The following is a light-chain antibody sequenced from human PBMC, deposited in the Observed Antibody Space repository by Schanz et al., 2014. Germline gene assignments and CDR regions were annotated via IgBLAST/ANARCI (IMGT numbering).Light chain of an antibody. CDR3: SSYAGSNKEV. CDR2: DVN. V-gene: IGLV2-14*01. CDR1: SSDIGGRAY. J-gene: IGLJ3*02. Sequence: QSALTQPASVSGSPGQSITISCTGTSSDIGGRAYVSWYQQRPGKAPQLILYDVNSRPSGVSNRFSGSKSGNTASLTVSGLQAEDEADYYCSSYAGSNKEVFGGGTQLTVL.